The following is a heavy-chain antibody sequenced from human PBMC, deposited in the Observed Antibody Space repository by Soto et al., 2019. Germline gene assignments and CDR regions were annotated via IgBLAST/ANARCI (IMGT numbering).Heavy chain of an antibody. CDR1: GFSLSTRGMC. J-gene: IGHJ4*02. CDR2: IDWDGGK. D-gene: IGHD1-20*01. Sequence: SGPTLVNPTQTLALTRTLSGFSLSTRGMCVTWIRQPPGKALEWLGRIDWDGGKYYSTSLKTRLTIFKDTSRNQVVLTMTNMDTVDTVAYLCARIYGITGTQIDYWCQGTLVTVSS. V-gene: IGHV2-70*11. CDR3: ARIYGITGTQIDY.